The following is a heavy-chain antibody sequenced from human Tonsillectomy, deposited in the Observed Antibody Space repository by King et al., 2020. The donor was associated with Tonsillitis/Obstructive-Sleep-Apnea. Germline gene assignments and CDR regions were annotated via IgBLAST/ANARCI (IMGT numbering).Heavy chain of an antibody. D-gene: IGHD1-26*01. CDR3: AKEGNSGSYFDY. CDR1: GFTFSSYG. J-gene: IGHJ4*02. Sequence: VQLVESGGGVVQPGRSLRLSCAASGFTFSSYGMHWVRQAPGKGLEWVAVISYDGSSKYYADSVKGRFTISRDNSKNTLYLQMNSLRAEDTAVYYCAKEGNSGSYFDYWGQGTLVTVSS. V-gene: IGHV3-30*18. CDR2: ISYDGSSK.